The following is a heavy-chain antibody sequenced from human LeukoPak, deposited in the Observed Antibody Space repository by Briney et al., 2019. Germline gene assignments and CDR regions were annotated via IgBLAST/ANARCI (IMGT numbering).Heavy chain of an antibody. D-gene: IGHD3-22*01. J-gene: IGHJ6*03. Sequence: PSETLSLTCTVSGGSISSSSYYWGWIRQPPGKGLEWIGSIYYSGSTYYNPSLKSRVTISVDTSKNQFSLKLSSVTAADTAVYYCARDYYDSSGYYYVYYYYYMDVWGKGTTVTVSS. CDR2: IYYSGST. V-gene: IGHV4-39*07. CDR3: ARDYYDSSGYYYVYYYYYMDV. CDR1: GGSISSSSYY.